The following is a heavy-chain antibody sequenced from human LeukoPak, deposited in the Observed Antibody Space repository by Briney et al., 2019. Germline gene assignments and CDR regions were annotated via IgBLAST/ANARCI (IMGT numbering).Heavy chain of an antibody. CDR3: ARQTAMGRSGDY. V-gene: IGHV5-51*01. Sequence: GESLKISCNASGYSFTSYWIGWVRRMAGKGLEWMGIIDTSDSETRYTPSFQGKVTISVDKSLTTADLQWNSLKASDTAMYYCARQTAMGRSGDYWGQGTLVTVSS. J-gene: IGHJ4*02. D-gene: IGHD5-18*01. CDR1: GYSFTSYW. CDR2: IDTSDSET.